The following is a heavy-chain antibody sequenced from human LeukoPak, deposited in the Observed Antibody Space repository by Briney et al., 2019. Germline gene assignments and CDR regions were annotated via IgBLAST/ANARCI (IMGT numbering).Heavy chain of an antibody. CDR2: INWNGGST. D-gene: IGHD5-12*01. CDR3: ARRWLDNWFDP. V-gene: IGHV3-20*04. Sequence: GGSLRLSCAASGFTFDDYGMSWVRQAPGKGLGWVSGINWNGGSTGYADSVKGRFTISRDNAKNSLYLQMNSLRAEDTALYYCARRWLDNWFDPWGQGTLVTVSS. CDR1: GFTFDDYG. J-gene: IGHJ5*02.